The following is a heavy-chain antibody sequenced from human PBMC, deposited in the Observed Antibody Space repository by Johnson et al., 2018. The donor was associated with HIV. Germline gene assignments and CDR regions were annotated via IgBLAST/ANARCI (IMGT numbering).Heavy chain of an antibody. D-gene: IGHD5-18*01. V-gene: IGHV3-30*04. CDR3: AKERTAMVTPFDA. J-gene: IGHJ3*01. CDR1: GFTFSSYA. CDR2: ISYSGSDT. Sequence: QMQLVESGGGVVQPGRSLRLSCAASGFTFSSYAMHWVRHAPGRGLEWVAFISYSGSDTYYVDSVKGRFTVSRDNSENTLFLQMNSLRDEDTAVYYCAKERTAMVTPFDAWGQGTMVTASS.